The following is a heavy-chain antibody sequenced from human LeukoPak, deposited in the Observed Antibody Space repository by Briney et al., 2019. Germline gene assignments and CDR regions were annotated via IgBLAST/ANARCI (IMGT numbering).Heavy chain of an antibody. J-gene: IGHJ4*02. CDR2: IKQDGSEK. CDR3: ARDSLDY. Sequence: GGSLRLSCAASGFTFGDTWMNWVRQVPGQGLEWVANIKQDGSEKFYVASVKGRFTISRDNGKSSLYLQMNSLRAEDTALYYCARDSLDYWGQGTLVTVSS. V-gene: IGHV3-7*03. CDR1: GFTFGDTW.